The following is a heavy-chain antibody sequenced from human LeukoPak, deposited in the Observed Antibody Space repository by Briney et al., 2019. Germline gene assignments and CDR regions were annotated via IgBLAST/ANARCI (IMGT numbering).Heavy chain of an antibody. CDR1: GGSIRSYY. CDR3: ARHNDYYVVGGMDV. Sequence: SETLSLTCTVSGGSIRSYYWSWIRQPPGKGLEWIGYIYYSGSTNYNPSLKSRVTISVDTSKNQFSLKLSSVTAADTAVYYCARHNDYYVVGGMDVWGQGTTVTVSS. J-gene: IGHJ6*02. CDR2: IYYSGST. V-gene: IGHV4-59*08. D-gene: IGHD3-10*02.